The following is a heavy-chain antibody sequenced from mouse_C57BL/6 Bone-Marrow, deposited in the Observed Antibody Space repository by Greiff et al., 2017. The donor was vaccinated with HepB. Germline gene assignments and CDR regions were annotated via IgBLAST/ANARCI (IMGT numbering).Heavy chain of an antibody. CDR2: ISDGGSYT. Sequence: EVKVVESGGGLVKPGGSLKLSCAASGFTFSSYAMSWVRQTPEKRLEWVATISDGGSYTSYPDNVKGRFTISRDNAKNNLYLQMSHLKSEDTAMYYCAREGYYGPDDWGQGTTLTVSS. D-gene: IGHD1-1*01. CDR3: AREGYYGPDD. V-gene: IGHV5-4*01. CDR1: GFTFSSYA. J-gene: IGHJ2*01.